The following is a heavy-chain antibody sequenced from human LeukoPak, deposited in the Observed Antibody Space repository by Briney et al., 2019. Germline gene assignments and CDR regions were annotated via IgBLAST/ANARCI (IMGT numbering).Heavy chain of an antibody. CDR1: GFTFSSYG. D-gene: IGHD6-13*01. CDR2: ISYDGSNK. V-gene: IGHV3-30*18. Sequence: GGSLRLSCAASGFTFSSYGMHWVRQAPGKGLEWVAVISYDGSNKYYADSEKGRFTISRDNSKNTLYLQMNSLRAEDTAVYYCAKDAAAAGTFDYWGQGTLVTVSS. CDR3: AKDAAAAGTFDY. J-gene: IGHJ4*02.